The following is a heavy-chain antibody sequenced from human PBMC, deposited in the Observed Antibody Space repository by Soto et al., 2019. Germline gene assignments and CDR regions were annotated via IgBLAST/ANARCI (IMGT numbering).Heavy chain of an antibody. CDR2: IYSGGGT. D-gene: IGHD6-6*01. J-gene: IGHJ6*02. CDR1: GFTVSSNY. V-gene: IGHV3-53*01. CDR3: ARGGAARPYYYYYGMDV. Sequence: GGSLRLSCAASGFTVSSNYMSWVRQAPGKGLEWVSVIYSGGGTYYADSVKGRFTISRDNSKNTLYLQMNSLRAEDTAVYYCARGGAARPYYYYYGMDVWGQGTTVTVSS.